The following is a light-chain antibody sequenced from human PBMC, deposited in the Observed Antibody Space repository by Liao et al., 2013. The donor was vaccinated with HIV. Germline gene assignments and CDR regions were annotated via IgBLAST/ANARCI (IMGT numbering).Light chain of an antibody. CDR3: QAWDSSNMI. Sequence: HDLTQPPSVSVSPGQTASITCSGHTWGYKHISWYQQRPGQSPVLVMYEANKRPSGIPERFSGSNSGNTGTLTISGTQPMDEADYYCQAWDSSNMIFGGGTKLTVL. CDR1: TWGYKH. V-gene: IGLV3-1*01. J-gene: IGLJ2*01. CDR2: EAN.